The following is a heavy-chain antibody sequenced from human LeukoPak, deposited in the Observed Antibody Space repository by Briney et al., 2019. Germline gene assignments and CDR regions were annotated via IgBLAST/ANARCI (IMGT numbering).Heavy chain of an antibody. V-gene: IGHV3-23*01. D-gene: IGHD6-13*01. J-gene: IGHJ4*02. CDR1: GFTFSSYA. Sequence: PGGSLRLSCAASGFTFSSYAMSWVRQAPGKGLEWVSAISGSGGSTYYADSVKGRFTISRDNSKNTLYLQMNSLRAEDTAVYYCAKDYSSSWYPYYFDCWGQGTLVTVSS. CDR2: ISGSGGST. CDR3: AKDYSSSWYPYYFDC.